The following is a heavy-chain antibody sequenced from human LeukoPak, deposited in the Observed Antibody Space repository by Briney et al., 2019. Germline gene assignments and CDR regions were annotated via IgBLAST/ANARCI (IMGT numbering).Heavy chain of an antibody. Sequence: QSGGSLRLSCAASGFTVSSNYMSWVRQAPGKGLEWVSVIYSGGSTYYADSVKGRFTISRDNSKNTLYLQMNSLRAEDTAVYYCARERDSSGFETYWGQGTLATVSS. J-gene: IGHJ4*02. D-gene: IGHD6-19*01. CDR2: IYSGGST. V-gene: IGHV3-53*01. CDR3: ARERDSSGFETY. CDR1: GFTVSSNY.